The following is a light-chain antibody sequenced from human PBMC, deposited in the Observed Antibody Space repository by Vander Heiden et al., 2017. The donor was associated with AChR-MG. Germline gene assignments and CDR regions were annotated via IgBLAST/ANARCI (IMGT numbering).Light chain of an antibody. CDR3: QNYNSAPMT. J-gene: IGKJ1*01. Sequence: DIQMTQSPSSLSASVGDRVTITCRARQSISNYLDWYQQKPGKAPKLLIYAACSLQSGVPTRFSGSGSGTDFTLTISILQPEDVTTYYYQNYNSAPMTFGQGTKVEIK. CDR1: QSISNY. CDR2: AAC. V-gene: IGKV1-27*01.